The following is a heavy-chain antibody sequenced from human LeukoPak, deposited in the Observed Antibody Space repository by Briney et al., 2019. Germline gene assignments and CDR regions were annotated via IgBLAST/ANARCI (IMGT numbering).Heavy chain of an antibody. CDR2: ISTYNGNT. D-gene: IGHD3-22*01. CDR1: GYTFTSYG. CDR3: ARRYYESSGYNC. J-gene: IGHJ4*02. Sequence: ASVKVSCKASGYTFTSYGISWVRQAPGQGLEWMGWISTYNGNTNYAQKLQGRVTMTRDTSINTAYMELSSLRSDDTAVYYCARRYYESSGYNCWGQGTLVTVSS. V-gene: IGHV1-18*01.